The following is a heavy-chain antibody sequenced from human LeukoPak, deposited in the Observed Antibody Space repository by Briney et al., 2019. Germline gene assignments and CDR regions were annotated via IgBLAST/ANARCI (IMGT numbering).Heavy chain of an antibody. Sequence: GESLKISCKGSGYSFTTYWIGWVRQMPGKGLEWMGIIYPGDSDTRYSPSFQGQVTTSADKSISTAYLQWSSLKASDTAMYYCARRGIATRKDFDYWGQGTLVTVSS. D-gene: IGHD6-6*01. CDR2: IYPGDSDT. V-gene: IGHV5-51*01. CDR1: GYSFTTYW. CDR3: ARRGIATRKDFDY. J-gene: IGHJ4*02.